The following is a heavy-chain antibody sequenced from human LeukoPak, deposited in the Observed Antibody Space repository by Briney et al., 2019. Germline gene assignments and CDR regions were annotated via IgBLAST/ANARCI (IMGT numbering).Heavy chain of an antibody. CDR1: GYTFTSDV. V-gene: IGHV1-18*01. CDR2: ISAYNGNI. CDR3: ARVPHKFGRYVVLHDDY. Sequence: ASVKGSCKASGYTFTSDVISWVRQAPGQGLEWVGWISAYNGNINYAQKLQGRVTMTTDTSTSTTYVELRSLRSDDTAVYYCARVPHKFGRYVVLHDDYWGQGTLVTVSS. J-gene: IGHJ4*02. D-gene: IGHD3-9*01.